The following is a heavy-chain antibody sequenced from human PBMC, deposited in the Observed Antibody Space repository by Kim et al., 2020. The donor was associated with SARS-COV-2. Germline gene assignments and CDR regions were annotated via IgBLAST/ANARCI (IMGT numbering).Heavy chain of an antibody. D-gene: IGHD1-26*01. CDR1: GFTFSSYA. V-gene: IGHV3-23*01. Sequence: GGSLRLSCTASGFTFSSYAMTWVRQIPGKGLEWVSSLSDSGSYTYYADSVKGRFTISRDNSKNSLYLQMDSLRAEDTAVYYCATRDPKSFGGSSYAPFHFWGQGTLVTVSS. CDR2: LSDSGSYT. CDR3: ATRDPKSFGGSSYAPFHF. J-gene: IGHJ4*02.